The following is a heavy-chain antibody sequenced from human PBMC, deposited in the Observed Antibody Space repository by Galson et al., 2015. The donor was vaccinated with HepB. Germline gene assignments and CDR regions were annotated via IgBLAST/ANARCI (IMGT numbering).Heavy chain of an antibody. CDR1: GFTFSTYS. CDR2: ISSSSSTI. J-gene: IGHJ4*02. CDR3: AREGDGYDY. Sequence: SLRLSCAASGFTFSTYSMNWVCQTPGKGLEWVSYISSSSSTIYYVDSVKGRFTISRDNAKNSLYLQMNSLRAEDTAVYYCAREGDGYDYWGQGSLVTVSS. D-gene: IGHD5-24*01. V-gene: IGHV3-48*01.